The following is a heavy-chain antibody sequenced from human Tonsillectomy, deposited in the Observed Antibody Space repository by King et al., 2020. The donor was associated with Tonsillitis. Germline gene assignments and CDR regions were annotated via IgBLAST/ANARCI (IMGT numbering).Heavy chain of an antibody. J-gene: IGHJ3*02. CDR1: GGSFSGYY. CDR2: INHSGST. CDR3: ARSWAFDI. Sequence: VQLPQWGAGLLKPSETLSLTCAVYGGSFSGYYWSWIRQPPGKGLEWIGEINHSGSTNYNPSLKSRVTISVDTSKNQFSLKLSSVTAADTAVYYCARSWAFDIWGQGTMVTVSS. V-gene: IGHV4-34*01.